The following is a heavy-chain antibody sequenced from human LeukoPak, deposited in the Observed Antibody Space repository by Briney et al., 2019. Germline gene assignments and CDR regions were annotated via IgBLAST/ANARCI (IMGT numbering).Heavy chain of an antibody. V-gene: IGHV3-7*01. CDR1: GFMFSSYW. D-gene: IGHD5-18*01. CDR2: IKQGGSER. Sequence: GGSLRLSCEASGFMFSSYWMNWVRQAPGKGLEWVANIKQGGSERNYVGSVKGRFTISRDNAKNSLFLQMDSLRAEDTAVYYCAMAGYSDGPFDFDYWGQGTLVTVSS. CDR3: AMAGYSDGPFDFDY. J-gene: IGHJ4*02.